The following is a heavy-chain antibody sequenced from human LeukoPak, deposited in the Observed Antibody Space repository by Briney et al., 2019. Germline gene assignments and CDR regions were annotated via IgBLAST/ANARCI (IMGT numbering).Heavy chain of an antibody. CDR2: IYYIGST. D-gene: IGHD6-19*01. CDR3: ARENSSGWYRNYFDY. Sequence: SETLSLTCTVSDGSISSNSYYWGWIRQPPGKGLDWIGSIYYIGSTYYNPSLKSRVTISVDTSKNQFSLKLSSVTAADTAVYYCARENSSGWYRNYFDYWGQGTLVTVSS. V-gene: IGHV4-39*07. CDR1: DGSISSNSYY. J-gene: IGHJ4*02.